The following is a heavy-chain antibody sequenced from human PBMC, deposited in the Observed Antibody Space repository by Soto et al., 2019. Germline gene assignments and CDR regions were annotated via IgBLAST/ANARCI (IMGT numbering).Heavy chain of an antibody. V-gene: IGHV3-9*01. J-gene: IGHJ3*02. CDR1: GFTFDDYA. CDR3: AKDRNYGGNSDAFDI. D-gene: IGHD4-17*01. CDR2: ISWNSGSI. Sequence: EVPLVESGGGLVQPGRSLRLSCAASGFTFDDYAMHWVRQAPGKGLEWVSGISWNSGSIGYADSVKGRFTISRDNAKNSLYLQMNSLRAEDTALYYCAKDRNYGGNSDAFDIWGQGTMVTVSS.